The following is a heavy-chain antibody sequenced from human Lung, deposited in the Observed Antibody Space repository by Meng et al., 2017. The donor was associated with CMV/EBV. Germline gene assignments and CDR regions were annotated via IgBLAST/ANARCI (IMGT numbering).Heavy chain of an antibody. CDR1: GFIFSNYA. J-gene: IGHJ4*02. D-gene: IGHD2-2*02. V-gene: IGHV3-23*01. Sequence: GVLKISCAASGFIFSNYAMTWVRQAPGKGLEWVSGISGIGGSIYYAESVKGRFAISRDNSRNTLYLQMNNLRAEDTAKYYCAKIGYCSTASCNTWGYFDYWGQGTLVTVSS. CDR2: ISGIGGSI. CDR3: AKIGYCSTASCNTWGYFDY.